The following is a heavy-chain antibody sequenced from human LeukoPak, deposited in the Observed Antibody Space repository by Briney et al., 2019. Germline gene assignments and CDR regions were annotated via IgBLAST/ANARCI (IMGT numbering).Heavy chain of an antibody. CDR2: IIPIFGTA. D-gene: IGHD3-10*01. CDR3: ARSEYYYGSGSKRHKGGWFDP. J-gene: IGHJ5*02. CDR1: GYTFTSYY. Sequence: SVKVSCKASGYTFTSYYMHWVRQAPGQGLEWMGGIIPIFGTANYTQKLQGRVTITADESTSTAYMELSSLRSEDTAVYYCARSEYYYGSGSKRHKGGWFDPWGQGTLVTVSS. V-gene: IGHV1-69*13.